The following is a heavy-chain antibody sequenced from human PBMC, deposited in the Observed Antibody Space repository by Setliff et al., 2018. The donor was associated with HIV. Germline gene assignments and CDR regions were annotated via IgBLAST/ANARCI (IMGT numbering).Heavy chain of an antibody. D-gene: IGHD3-3*01. CDR2: VTNTGDT. Sequence: SETLSLTCTVSGDSINTPFWWSWIRQPVGKGLEWIGRVTNTGDTSYNPSLKSRVTISMDTSKNLFSLKLTSVTAADTAVYFCAKGSGPPWFDPWGQGTLVTVS. V-gene: IGHV4-4*07. J-gene: IGHJ5*02. CDR3: AKGSGPPWFDP. CDR1: GDSINTPFW.